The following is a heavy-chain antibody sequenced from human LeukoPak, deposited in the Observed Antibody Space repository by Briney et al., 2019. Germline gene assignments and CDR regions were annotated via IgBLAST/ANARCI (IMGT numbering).Heavy chain of an antibody. Sequence: GGSLRLSCAASGFTFSSYAMSWVRQAPGEGLEWVSAISGSGGSTYYADSVKGRFTISRDNSKNTLYLQMNSLRAEDTAVYYCAKDRGSSGYYFIRQDLYGMDVWGQGTTVTVSS. CDR3: AKDRGSSGYYFIRQDLYGMDV. D-gene: IGHD3-22*01. J-gene: IGHJ6*02. CDR1: GFTFSSYA. V-gene: IGHV3-23*01. CDR2: ISGSGGST.